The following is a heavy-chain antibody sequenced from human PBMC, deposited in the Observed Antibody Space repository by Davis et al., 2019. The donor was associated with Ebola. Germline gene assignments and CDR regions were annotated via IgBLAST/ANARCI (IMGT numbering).Heavy chain of an antibody. CDR2: IYYSGST. CDR3: ARQAVANAFDI. CDR1: GGSISSGDYY. V-gene: IGHV4-30-4*01. J-gene: IGHJ3*02. Sequence: PSETLSLTCTVSGGSISSGDYYWSWIRQPPGKGLEWIGYIYYSGSTYYNPSLKSRVTISVDTSKNQFSLKLSSVTAADTAVYYCARQAVANAFDIWGQGTMVTVSS. D-gene: IGHD6-19*01.